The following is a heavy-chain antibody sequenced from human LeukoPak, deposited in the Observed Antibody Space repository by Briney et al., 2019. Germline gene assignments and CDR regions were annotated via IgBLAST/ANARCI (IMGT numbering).Heavy chain of an antibody. Sequence: GGSLRLSCAASGFTFSSYSMNWVRQAPGKGREWVSSISSSSSYIYYADSVKGRFTISRDNAKNSLYLQMNSMRAEDTAVYYCARDPPYSGSYYWFDYWGQGTLVTVSS. CDR2: ISSSSSYI. V-gene: IGHV3-21*01. J-gene: IGHJ4*02. CDR3: ARDPPYSGSYYWFDY. CDR1: GFTFSSYS. D-gene: IGHD1-26*01.